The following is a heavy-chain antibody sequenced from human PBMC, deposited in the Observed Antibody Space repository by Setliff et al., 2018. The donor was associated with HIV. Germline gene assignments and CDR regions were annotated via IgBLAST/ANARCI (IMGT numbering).Heavy chain of an antibody. Sequence: ASVKVSCKASGGTFSSYAISWVRQAPGQGLEWMGGIIPIFGTANYAQKFQGRVTITADESTSTAYMELSSLRSEDTAVYYCARESGRGGYFDYWGQGTLVTVSS. V-gene: IGHV1-69*13. CDR3: ARESGRGGYFDY. CDR2: IIPIFGTA. J-gene: IGHJ4*02. D-gene: IGHD2-8*02. CDR1: GGTFSSYA.